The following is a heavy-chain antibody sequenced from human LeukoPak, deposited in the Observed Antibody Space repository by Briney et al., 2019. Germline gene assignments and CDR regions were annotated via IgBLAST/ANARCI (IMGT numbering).Heavy chain of an antibody. Sequence: GGSLRLSCAASGFTFSSYAMSWVRQAPGKGLEWVSAISGSGGSTYYADSVKGRFTISRDNSKNTLYLQMNSLRAEDTAVYYCARSITMIVVVITTPFDYWGQRTLVTVSS. CDR2: ISGSGGST. J-gene: IGHJ4*02. V-gene: IGHV3-23*01. CDR1: GFTFSSYA. D-gene: IGHD3-22*01. CDR3: ARSITMIVVVITTPFDY.